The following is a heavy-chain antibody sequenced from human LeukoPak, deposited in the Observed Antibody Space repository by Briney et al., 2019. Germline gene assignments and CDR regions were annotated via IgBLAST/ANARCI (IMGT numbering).Heavy chain of an antibody. V-gene: IGHV3-48*01. D-gene: IGHD3-10*01. Sequence: PGGSLRLSCAASGFTFSAYSMNWVRQAPEKGLEWVSYIGSSSSPIYYADSVKGRFTISRDNSKNTLYLQMNSLRAEDTAVYYCAKDRDYGSVKGIDYWGQGTLVTVSS. CDR2: IGSSSSPI. J-gene: IGHJ4*02. CDR3: AKDRDYGSVKGIDY. CDR1: GFTFSAYS.